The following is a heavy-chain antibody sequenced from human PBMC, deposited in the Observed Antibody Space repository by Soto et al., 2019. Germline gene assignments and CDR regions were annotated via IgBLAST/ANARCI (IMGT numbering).Heavy chain of an antibody. V-gene: IGHV4-34*01. CDR2: INHNGST. D-gene: IGHD1-26*01. Sequence: TLSLTCAVYGGSFSGYYWSWIRQPPGKGLEWIGEINHNGSTNYNPSLKRRVTISVDKSKNQFSLKLSSVTAADTAVYYCARAFGYSGSHYYYYYMAVWGKGTPVTVSS. CDR1: GGSFSGYY. CDR3: ARAFGYSGSHYYYYYMAV. J-gene: IGHJ6*03.